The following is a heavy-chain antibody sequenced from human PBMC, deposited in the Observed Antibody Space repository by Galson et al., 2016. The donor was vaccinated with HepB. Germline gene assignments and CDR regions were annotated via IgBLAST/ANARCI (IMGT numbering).Heavy chain of an antibody. CDR2: MYDSGST. CDR1: GGSLSGYS. D-gene: IGHD3-10*01. Sequence: SETLSLTCTVSGGSLSGYSWSWIRQPPGKGLEWIGYMYDSGSTNYNPSLKSRVTISVDTSKNQFSLKLSSVTAADTAVYYCARDRRQWFGELLHYGMDVWGQGTTVTVSS. V-gene: IGHV4-59*01. J-gene: IGHJ6*02. CDR3: ARDRRQWFGELLHYGMDV.